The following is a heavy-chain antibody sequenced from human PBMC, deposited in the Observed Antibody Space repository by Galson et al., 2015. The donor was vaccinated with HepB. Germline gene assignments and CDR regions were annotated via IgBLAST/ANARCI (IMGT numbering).Heavy chain of an antibody. D-gene: IGHD3-16*02. CDR1: GYSFATYW. CDR3: TRHRPSYLIDH. V-gene: IGHV5-51*01. CDR2: IYPGDSDA. J-gene: IGHJ4*02. Sequence: QSGAEVKKPGESLKISCKGSGYSFATYWIGWVRQMPGKGLEWMGIIYPGDSDARYSPSFQGQVSISVDKSISTAFLLWTSLQASDTAIYYCTRHRPSYLIDHWGQGTPVTVSS.